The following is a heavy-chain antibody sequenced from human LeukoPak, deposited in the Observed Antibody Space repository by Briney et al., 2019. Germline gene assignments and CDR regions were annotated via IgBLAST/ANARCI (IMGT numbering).Heavy chain of an antibody. CDR3: ARDGDVYDSSGCQDY. CDR2: INPNSGGT. Sequence: GASVKVSCKAPGYTFTGYYMHWVRQAPGQGLEWMGWINPNSGGTNYAQKFQGRVTMTRDTSISTAYMELSRLRSDDTAVYYCARDGDVYDSSGCQDYWGQGTLVTVSS. CDR1: GYTFTGYY. V-gene: IGHV1-2*02. D-gene: IGHD3-22*01. J-gene: IGHJ4*02.